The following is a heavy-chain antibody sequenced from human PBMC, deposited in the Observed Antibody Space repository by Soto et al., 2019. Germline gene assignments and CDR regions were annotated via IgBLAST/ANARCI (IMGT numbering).Heavy chain of an antibody. D-gene: IGHD1-1*01. Sequence: QVQLQESGPGLVKPSETLSLTCTVSGDSIRSYYWTWIRQPPGKGLEWIGYISYSGSSNYNPSLRSRVTISIETSKNQYSLKLDSVTAADTAVYYWARLNNASGTDYWGQGTLVTVSS. CDR3: ARLNNASGTDY. J-gene: IGHJ4*02. CDR2: ISYSGSS. CDR1: GDSIRSYY. V-gene: IGHV4-59*08.